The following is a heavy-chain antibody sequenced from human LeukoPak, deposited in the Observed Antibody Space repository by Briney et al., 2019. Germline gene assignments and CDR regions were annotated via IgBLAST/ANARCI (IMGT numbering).Heavy chain of an antibody. V-gene: IGHV3-30*18. J-gene: IGHJ4*02. Sequence: GGSLRLSCAASGFNFFSYGMHWVRQAPGKGLEWGAVISYDGTNKYYGDSVKGRFTISRDNSKNTLYLQMNSLKPDDTAVYYCAKDKTEVTSYFDYWGRGTLVTVSS. CDR1: GFNFFSYG. CDR2: ISYDGTNK. CDR3: AKDKTEVTSYFDY. D-gene: IGHD4-17*01.